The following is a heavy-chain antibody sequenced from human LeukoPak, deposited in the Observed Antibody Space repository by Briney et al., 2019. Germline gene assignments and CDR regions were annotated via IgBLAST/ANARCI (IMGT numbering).Heavy chain of an antibody. J-gene: IGHJ4*02. CDR1: GGTLSSYA. CDR2: IIPIFGTA. D-gene: IGHD5-18*01. CDR3: ATQPPALYSYGSESFDY. V-gene: IGHV1-69*13. Sequence: SVKVSCKASGGTLSSYAISWVRQAPGQGLEWMGGIIPIFGTANYAQKFQGRVTITADESTSTAYMELSSLRSEDTAVYYCATQPPALYSYGSESFDYWGQGTLVTVSS.